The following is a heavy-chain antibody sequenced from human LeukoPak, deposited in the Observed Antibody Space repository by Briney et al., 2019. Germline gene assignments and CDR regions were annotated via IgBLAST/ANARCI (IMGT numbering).Heavy chain of an antibody. D-gene: IGHD5-24*01. CDR2: ISRSSNYI. Sequence: GGSLRLSCAASGFTFSSYSMNWVRQAPGKGLEWVSSISRSSNYIYYADSVKGRFTISRDNAKKSLYLQINSLRAEDTSVYYCARGENNYGYYYFDYWGQGTLVTVSS. CDR1: GFTFSSYS. J-gene: IGHJ4*02. V-gene: IGHV3-21*01. CDR3: ARGENNYGYYYFDY.